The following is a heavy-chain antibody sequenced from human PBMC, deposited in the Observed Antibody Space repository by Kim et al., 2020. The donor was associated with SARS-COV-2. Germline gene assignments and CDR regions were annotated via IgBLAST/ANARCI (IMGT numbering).Heavy chain of an antibody. D-gene: IGHD5-18*01. V-gene: IGHV4-39*01. Sequence: SETLSLTCTVSGGSISSSSYYWGWIRQPPGKGLEWIGSIYYSGSTYYNPSLKSRVTISVDTSKNQFSLKLSSVTAADTAVYYCARGRGGKLWSYGMDVWGQGTTVTVS. CDR2: IYYSGST. CDR3: ARGRGGKLWSYGMDV. CDR1: GGSISSSSYY. J-gene: IGHJ6*02.